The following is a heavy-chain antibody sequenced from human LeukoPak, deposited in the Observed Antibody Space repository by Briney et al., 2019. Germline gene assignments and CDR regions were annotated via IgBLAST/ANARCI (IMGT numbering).Heavy chain of an antibody. J-gene: IGHJ3*02. CDR3: ARDDSPTLTGPAYYDAFDI. CDR2: IRRDGSQI. V-gene: IGHV3-7*01. D-gene: IGHD4-11*01. Sequence: PGGSLRLSCADSGFTFSNYWMTWVRQAPGKGLEWVANIRRDGSQIHYVDSVKGRFTISRDNAKNSLSLQMNSLRAEDTAIYYCARDDSPTLTGPAYYDAFDIWGQGIMVTVSS. CDR1: GFTFSNYW.